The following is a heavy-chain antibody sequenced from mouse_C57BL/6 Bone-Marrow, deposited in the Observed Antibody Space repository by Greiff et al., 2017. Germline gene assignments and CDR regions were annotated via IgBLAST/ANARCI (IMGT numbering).Heavy chain of an antibody. CDR1: GYAFSSSW. V-gene: IGHV1-82*01. CDR2: IYPGDGDT. D-gene: IGHD2-4*01. Sequence: VQLQQSGPELVKPGASVKISCKASGYAFSSSWMNWVKQRPGKGLEWIGRIYPGDGDTNYNGKFKGKATLTADKSSITAYMQLSSLTSEDSAVYFCARERGYDYDVGYAMDYWGQGTSVTVSS. CDR3: ARERGYDYDVGYAMDY. J-gene: IGHJ4*01.